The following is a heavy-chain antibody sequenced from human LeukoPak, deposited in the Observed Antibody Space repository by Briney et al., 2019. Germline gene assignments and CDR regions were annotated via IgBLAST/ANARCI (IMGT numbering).Heavy chain of an antibody. V-gene: IGHV3-30-3*01. J-gene: IGHJ4*02. CDR1: GFTFSSYA. Sequence: RAGGSLRLSCAASGFTFSSYAMHWVRHAPGKGLEWVSVISYDGSNKYYADSVKGRFTISRDNSKTTLYLQMNSLRAEDTAVSYCAREGSSSWYVNFDYWGQGTLVTVSS. CDR2: ISYDGSNK. D-gene: IGHD6-13*01. CDR3: AREGSSSWYVNFDY.